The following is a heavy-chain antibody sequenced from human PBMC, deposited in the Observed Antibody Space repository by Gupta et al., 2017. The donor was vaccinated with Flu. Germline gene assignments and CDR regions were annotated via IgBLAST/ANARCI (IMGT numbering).Heavy chain of an antibody. CDR1: GYPFTSYD. CDR2: VNPNSGNA. V-gene: IGHV1-8*01. J-gene: IGHJ4*02. Sequence: QVQLEQSGAEVKNLGASVKVSCKASGYPFTSYDINWVRQTTGQGLEWMGWVNPNSGNAGYTQKFQGRVTMTRDTSTSTAYMELSSLRSEDTAVYYCGRGVTAGLDYWGQGTLVTVSS. CDR3: GRGVTAGLDY. D-gene: IGHD6-13*01.